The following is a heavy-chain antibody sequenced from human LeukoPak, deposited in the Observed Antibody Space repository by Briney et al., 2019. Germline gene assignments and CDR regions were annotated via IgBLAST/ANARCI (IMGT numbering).Heavy chain of an antibody. Sequence: PSQTLSLTFSVAGGSIISYYWSSIRQPPREGLGWGGYIYDSGSTNYNPSLKSRVTISVDTSKNQFSLKLSSVTAADTAVYYCARQRPGIAVAGPFDYWGQGTLVTVSS. CDR3: ARQRPGIAVAGPFDY. J-gene: IGHJ4*02. CDR1: GGSIISYY. CDR2: IYDSGST. D-gene: IGHD6-19*01. V-gene: IGHV4-59*08.